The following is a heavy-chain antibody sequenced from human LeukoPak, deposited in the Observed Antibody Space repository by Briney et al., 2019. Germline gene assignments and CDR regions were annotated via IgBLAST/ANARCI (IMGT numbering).Heavy chain of an antibody. CDR2: IYYSGST. CDR3: AREHWSRLD. V-gene: IGHV4-39*01. Sequence: SETLSLTCTVSGGSISSSSYYWGWIRQPPGKGLEWIGSIYYSGSTYYNPSLKSRVTISVDTSKNQFSLKLSSVTAADTAVYYCAREHWSRLDWGQGTLVTVSS. J-gene: IGHJ4*02. D-gene: IGHD1/OR15-1a*01. CDR1: GGSISSSSYY.